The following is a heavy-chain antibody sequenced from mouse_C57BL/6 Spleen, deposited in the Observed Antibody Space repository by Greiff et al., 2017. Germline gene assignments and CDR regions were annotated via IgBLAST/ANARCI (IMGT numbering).Heavy chain of an antibody. J-gene: IGHJ4*01. CDR1: GYAFSSSW. CDR2: IYPGDGDT. Sequence: QVQLQQSGPELVKPGASVKISCKASGYAFSSSWMNWVKQRPGKGLEWIGRIYPGDGDTNYNGKFKGKATLTADKSSSTAYMQLSSLTSEDSAVYFCARGGYDLYYAMDYWGQGTSATVSS. V-gene: IGHV1-82*01. D-gene: IGHD2-2*01. CDR3: ARGGYDLYYAMDY.